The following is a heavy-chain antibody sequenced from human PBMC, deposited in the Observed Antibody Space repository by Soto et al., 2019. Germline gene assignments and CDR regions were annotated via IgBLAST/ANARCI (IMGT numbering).Heavy chain of an antibody. Sequence: GESLKISCKGSGYSFTSYWIGWVRQMPGKGLEWMGIIYPGDSDTRYSPSFQGQVTISADKSISTAYLQWSSLKASGTAMYYCASPVLQPPGRSYYYYGMDVWGQGTTVTVSS. CDR1: GYSFTSYW. J-gene: IGHJ6*02. V-gene: IGHV5-51*01. CDR3: ASPVLQPPGRSYYYYGMDV. CDR2: IYPGDSDT. D-gene: IGHD4-4*01.